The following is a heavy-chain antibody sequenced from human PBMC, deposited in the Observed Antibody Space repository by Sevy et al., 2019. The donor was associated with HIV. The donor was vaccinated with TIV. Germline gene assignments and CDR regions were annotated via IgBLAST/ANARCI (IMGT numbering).Heavy chain of an antibody. CDR1: GFTFSDHY. D-gene: IGHD2-15*01. Sequence: GGSLRLSCVASGFTFSDHYMEWVRLAPGKGLEWVGRTRNKADGYTTEYAASVKGRFTISRDESKNSLYVQMNSLKAEDTGVYLCATHGDRGAVGSFFDWWGEGTLVPLPS. CDR2: TRNKADGYTT. CDR3: ATHGDRGAVGSFFDW. V-gene: IGHV3-72*01. J-gene: IGHJ4*02.